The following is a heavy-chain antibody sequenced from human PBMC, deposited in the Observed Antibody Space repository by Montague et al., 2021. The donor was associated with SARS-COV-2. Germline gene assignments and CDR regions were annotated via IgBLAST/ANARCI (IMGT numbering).Heavy chain of an antibody. D-gene: IGHD2-2*01. CDR1: GGSITSYF. Sequence: SETLSLTCSVSGGSITSYFWNWVRLPPGKGLEWIGYIYYTGSTQYNPSPKSRVAISFDTSKNHFSLKVNSVTAADTAIYYCARGSTPAPVPFDSWGRGTQVTVSS. CDR2: IYYTGST. J-gene: IGHJ4*02. V-gene: IGHV4-59*01. CDR3: ARGSTPAPVPFDS.